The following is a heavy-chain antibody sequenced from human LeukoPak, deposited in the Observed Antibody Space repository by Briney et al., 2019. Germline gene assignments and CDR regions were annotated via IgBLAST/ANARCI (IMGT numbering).Heavy chain of an antibody. CDR2: IYSSGSS. V-gene: IGHV4-4*07. Sequence: SETLSLTCTVSGASINAFHWTWFRQPAGKGLEWIGLIYSSGSSLLNPSLKSRVAMSVDLTKNQLSLKLTSVTAADTAMYYCARKDGDYWGRGTQVAVSS. CDR1: GASINAFH. J-gene: IGHJ4*02. CDR3: ARKDGDY.